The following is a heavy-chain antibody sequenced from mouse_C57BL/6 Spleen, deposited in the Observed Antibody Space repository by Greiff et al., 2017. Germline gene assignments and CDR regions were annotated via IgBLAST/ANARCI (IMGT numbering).Heavy chain of an antibody. V-gene: IGHV10-1*01. Sequence: EVKLMESGGGLVQPKGSLKLSCAASGFSFNTYAMNWVRQAPGKGLEWVARIRSKSNNYATYYADSVKDKITISRDDSESMLYLQMNNLKTEDTAMYYCVREGGLRGAHYFDYWGQGTTLTVSS. D-gene: IGHD2-4*01. CDR3: VREGGLRGAHYFDY. J-gene: IGHJ2*01. CDR2: IRSKSNNYAT. CDR1: GFSFNTYA.